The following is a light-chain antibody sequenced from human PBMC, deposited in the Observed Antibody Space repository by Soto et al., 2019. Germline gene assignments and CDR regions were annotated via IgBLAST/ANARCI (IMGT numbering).Light chain of an antibody. Sequence: QSVLTQPPSASGFLGQSVTISCTGTSRDVGAYNYVSWYRQYPGKAPKLMIYEVSKWPSGVPDRFSGSKSGDTASLTVAGLQAEDESDYYCSSYAGNNKLVFGGGTKLTVL. J-gene: IGLJ2*01. CDR1: SRDVGAYNY. CDR2: EVS. CDR3: SSYAGNNKLV. V-gene: IGLV2-8*01.